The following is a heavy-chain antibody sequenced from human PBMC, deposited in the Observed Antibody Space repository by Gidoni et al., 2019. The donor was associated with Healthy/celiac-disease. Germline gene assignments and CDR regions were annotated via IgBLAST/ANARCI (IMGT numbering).Heavy chain of an antibody. Sequence: VQLQESGPGLVKPSETLSLTCTVSGCSISSYYWSWIRQPAGKGLEWIGRIYTRGSTNYNPSRKSRVTMSVDTSKNQFSLKLSSVTAADTAVYDCARDWDEGFQHWGQGTLVTVSS. CDR3: ARDWDEGFQH. J-gene: IGHJ1*01. CDR2: IYTRGST. D-gene: IGHD1-26*01. V-gene: IGHV4-4*07. CDR1: GCSISSYY.